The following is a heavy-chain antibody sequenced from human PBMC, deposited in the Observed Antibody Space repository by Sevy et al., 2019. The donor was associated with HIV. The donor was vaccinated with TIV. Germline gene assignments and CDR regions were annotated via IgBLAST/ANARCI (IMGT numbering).Heavy chain of an antibody. CDR2: ISSSSSYI. J-gene: IGHJ6*04. D-gene: IGHD3-10*01. Sequence: GGSLRLSCAASGFTFSSYSMNWVRQAPGKGLEWVSSISSSSSYIYYEDSVKGRFTISRDNAKNSLYLQMNSLRAEDTAVYYCAVTEFNWGKGTTVTVCS. CDR3: AVTEFN. V-gene: IGHV3-21*01. CDR1: GFTFSSYS.